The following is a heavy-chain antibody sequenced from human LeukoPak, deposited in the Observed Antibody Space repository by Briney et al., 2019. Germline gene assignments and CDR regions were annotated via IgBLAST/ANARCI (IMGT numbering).Heavy chain of an antibody. J-gene: IGHJ4*02. CDR2: IKQDGSEK. V-gene: IGHV3-7*01. Sequence: GGSLRLSCVASGFTFSSYWMCWVRQAPGKGLEWVANIKQDGSEKYYVDSVKGRFTISRDNTKNSLYLQMDSLRAEDTAVYYCARRGGSYSPFGYWGQGTLVTVSS. CDR3: ARRGGSYSPFGY. CDR1: GFTFSSYW. D-gene: IGHD1-26*01.